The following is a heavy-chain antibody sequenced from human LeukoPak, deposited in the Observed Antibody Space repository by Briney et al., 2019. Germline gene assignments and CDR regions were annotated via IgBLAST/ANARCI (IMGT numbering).Heavy chain of an antibody. CDR1: GGTFSSYA. D-gene: IGHD5-18*01. J-gene: IGHJ4*02. V-gene: IGHV1-69*05. CDR3: ASNLRGYSYGYDY. CDR2: VIPIFGTA. Sequence: VASVKVSCKASGGTFSSYAISWVRQAPGQGLEWMGGVIPIFGTANYAQKFQGRVTITTDESTSTAYMELSSLRSEDTAVYYCASNLRGYSYGYDYWGQGTLVTVSS.